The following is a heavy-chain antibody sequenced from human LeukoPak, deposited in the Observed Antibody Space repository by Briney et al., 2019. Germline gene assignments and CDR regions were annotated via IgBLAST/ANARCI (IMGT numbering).Heavy chain of an antibody. V-gene: IGHV1-69*06. CDR1: GGTSRTYA. J-gene: IGHJ6*04. D-gene: IGHD5-12*01. CDR2: IIPIFGTA. Sequence: PWKVSSKAPGGTSRTYAISWVRKAPGQGLEWMGGIIPIFGTANYAQKFQGRVTITADKSTSTAYMELSSLGSEDTAVYYCARGGGYEPYGMDVWGKGTTVTVSS. CDR3: ARGGGYEPYGMDV.